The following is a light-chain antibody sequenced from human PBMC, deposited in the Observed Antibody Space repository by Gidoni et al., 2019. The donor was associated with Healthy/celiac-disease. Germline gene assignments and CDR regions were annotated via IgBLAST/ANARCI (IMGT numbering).Light chain of an antibody. CDR1: QSVSSN. J-gene: IGKJ5*01. Sequence: EIVLTQSPATLSVSPGERATLPCRASQSVSSNLPWYQQKPGQATRLLIYGASTRATGIPARFSCSGSGTEFTLTISSLQSEDFAVYYCQQYNNWPPPITFGQGTRLEIK. CDR2: GAS. V-gene: IGKV3-15*01. CDR3: QQYNNWPPPIT.